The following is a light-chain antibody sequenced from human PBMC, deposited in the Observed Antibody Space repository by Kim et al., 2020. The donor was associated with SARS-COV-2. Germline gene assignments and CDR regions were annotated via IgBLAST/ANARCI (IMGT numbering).Light chain of an antibody. CDR2: AAS. CDR3: QIYNSDPPA. CDR1: QGISYY. J-gene: IGKJ1*01. Sequence: DFQMTQPPSSLSASVGDRITITCRASQGISYYLAWYQQKPVKVPELLIYAASTLQSGVPSRFSGSGSGTYFTLTISSLQPEDVASCYCQIYNSDPPAFGQGTKVGIK. V-gene: IGKV1-27*01.